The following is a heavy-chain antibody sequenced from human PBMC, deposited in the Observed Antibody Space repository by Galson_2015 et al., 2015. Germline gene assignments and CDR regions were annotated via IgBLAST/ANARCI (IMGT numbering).Heavy chain of an antibody. CDR1: GFTFRSFA. CDR2: ITSGGIK. CDR3: ARDFQPYPI. J-gene: IGHJ3*02. V-gene: IGHV3-23*01. Sequence: SLRLSCAASGFTFRSFAMSWVRQAPGKGLEWVSGITSGGIKHYADPVKGRFTISRDNSKNTLSLQMNSLRAEDTALYYCARDFQPYPIWGQGTMVTVSS.